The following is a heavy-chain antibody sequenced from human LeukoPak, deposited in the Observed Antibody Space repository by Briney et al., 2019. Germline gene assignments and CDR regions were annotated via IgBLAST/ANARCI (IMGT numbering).Heavy chain of an antibody. CDR3: ATTFRDGYNYYYYYYMDV. D-gene: IGHD5-24*01. Sequence: SVKVSCKASGGTFSSYAISWVRQAPGQGLEWMGGIIPIFGTANYAQKFQGRVTITADESTSTAYMELSSLRSEDTAVYYCATTFRDGYNYYYYYYMDVWGKGTTVTISS. V-gene: IGHV1-69*13. CDR1: GGTFSSYA. J-gene: IGHJ6*03. CDR2: IIPIFGTA.